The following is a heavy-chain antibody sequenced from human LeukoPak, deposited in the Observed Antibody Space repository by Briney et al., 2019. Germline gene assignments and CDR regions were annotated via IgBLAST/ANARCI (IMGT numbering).Heavy chain of an antibody. CDR2: IYYSGST. CDR1: GGSISSYY. Sequence: SETLSLTCTVSGGSISSYYWSWLRQPPGKGLEWIGYIYYSGSTNYNPSLKSRVTISVDTSKNQFSLKLSSVTAADTAVYYCASRQQLVRHNWFDPWGQGTLVTVSS. J-gene: IGHJ5*02. D-gene: IGHD6-13*01. CDR3: ASRQQLVRHNWFDP. V-gene: IGHV4-59*01.